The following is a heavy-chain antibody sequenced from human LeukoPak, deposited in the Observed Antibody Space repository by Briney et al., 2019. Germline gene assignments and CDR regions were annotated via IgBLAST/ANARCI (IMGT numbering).Heavy chain of an antibody. V-gene: IGHV3-7*03. CDR3: ARRTAYPTLSHYYYMDV. Sequence: GGSLRLSCAASGFTFSTYWMSWVRQAPGKGLEWVANIKQDGSETYYVDSVKGRFTISRDNAMNSLYLQMNSLRAEDTAVYYCARRTAYPTLSHYYYMDVWGKGTTVTVSS. CDR2: IKQDGSET. CDR1: GFTFSTYW. J-gene: IGHJ6*03. D-gene: IGHD5-24*01.